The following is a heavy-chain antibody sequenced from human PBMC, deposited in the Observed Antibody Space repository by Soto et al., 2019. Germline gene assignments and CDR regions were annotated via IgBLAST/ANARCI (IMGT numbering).Heavy chain of an antibody. Sequence: SVKVSCKASGGTFSSYAISWVRQAPGQGLEWMGGIIPIFGAANYAQKFQGRVTMTTDTSTSTAYMELRSLRSDDTAVYYCARDPTMVRGKLRAFDIWGQGTMVTVSS. CDR3: ARDPTMVRGKLRAFDI. CDR2: IIPIFGAA. D-gene: IGHD3-10*01. CDR1: GGTFSSYA. J-gene: IGHJ3*02. V-gene: IGHV1-69*05.